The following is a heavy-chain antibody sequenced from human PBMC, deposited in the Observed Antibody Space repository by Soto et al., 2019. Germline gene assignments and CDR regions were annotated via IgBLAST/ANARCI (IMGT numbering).Heavy chain of an antibody. CDR1: GVSITTTSYY. J-gene: IGHJ4*02. V-gene: IGHV4-39*01. CDR3: ARHGSY. Sequence: EPLSLTASDSGVSITTTSYYWGWIRQPPGKGLEWIGSVYFSGTTYYNPSLKSRVTISVDTSKNHFSLRLSSVTAADTAIYYCARHGSYWGQGTLVPVSP. CDR2: VYFSGTT.